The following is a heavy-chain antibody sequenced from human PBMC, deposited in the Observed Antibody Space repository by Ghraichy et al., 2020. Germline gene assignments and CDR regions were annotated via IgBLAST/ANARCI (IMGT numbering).Heavy chain of an antibody. J-gene: IGHJ5*02. CDR3: ARAGEYGDYFSGWFDP. Sequence: SVKVSCKASGGTFSSYAISWVRQAPGQGLEWMGGIIPIFGTANYAQKFQGRVTITADESTSTAYMELSSLRSEDTAVYYCARAGEYGDYFSGWFDPWGQGTLVTVSS. D-gene: IGHD4-17*01. V-gene: IGHV1-69*13. CDR1: GGTFSSYA. CDR2: IIPIFGTA.